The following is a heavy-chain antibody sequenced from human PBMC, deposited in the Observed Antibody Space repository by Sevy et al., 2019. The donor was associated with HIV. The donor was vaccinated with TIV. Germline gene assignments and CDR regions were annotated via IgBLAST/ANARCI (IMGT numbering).Heavy chain of an antibody. D-gene: IGHD3-10*01. J-gene: IGHJ4*02. CDR1: GFTFSSYA. V-gene: IGHV3-30-3*01. Sequence: GGSLRLSCAASGFTFSSYAMHWVRQAPGKGLEWVAVISYDGSNKYYADSVKGRFTISRDNSKNTLYLQMNSLGAEDTAVYYCARDEGAGSYYFDYWGQGTLVTVSS. CDR2: ISYDGSNK. CDR3: ARDEGAGSYYFDY.